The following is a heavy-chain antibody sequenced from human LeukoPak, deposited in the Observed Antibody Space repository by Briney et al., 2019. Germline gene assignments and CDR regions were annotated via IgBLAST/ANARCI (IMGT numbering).Heavy chain of an antibody. V-gene: IGHV3-7*01. CDR1: GFNFNRYW. J-gene: IGHJ6*04. CDR2: IKPDGSEI. D-gene: IGHD3-10*02. CDR3: AELGITMIGGV. Sequence: GGSLRLSCAASGFNFNRYWMSWVRQAPGKGLEWVANIKPDGSEIYYVDSVKGRFTISRDNAKNSLYLQMNSLRAEDTAVYYCAELGITMIGGVWGKGTTVTISS.